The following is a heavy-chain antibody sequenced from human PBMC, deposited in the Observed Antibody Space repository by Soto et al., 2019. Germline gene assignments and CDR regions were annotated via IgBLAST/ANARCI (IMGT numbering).Heavy chain of an antibody. CDR1: GFTVNGKKY. CDR3: ARESEDLTSNFDY. V-gene: IGHV3-66*01. Sequence: PGGSLRLSCAASGFTVNGKKYITWVRQAPGKGLEWVSGLYLTDGTYYADSMKGRFTVSRDNAKNSVYLEMNSLSAEDTALYYCARESEDLTSNFDYWGQGTLVTVSS. J-gene: IGHJ4*02. CDR2: LYLTDGT.